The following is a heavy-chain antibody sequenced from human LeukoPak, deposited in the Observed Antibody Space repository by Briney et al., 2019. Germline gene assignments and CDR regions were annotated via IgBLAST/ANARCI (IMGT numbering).Heavy chain of an antibody. D-gene: IGHD6-13*01. CDR3: ARGGVGYGSSGYGYYGMDV. Sequence: SETLSLTCTVSGGSISSYYWSWIRQPPGKGLEWIGYIYYSGSTNYNPSLKSRVTISVDTSKNQFSLKLSSVTAADTAVYYCARGGVGYGSSGYGYYGMDVWGQGTTVTVSS. V-gene: IGHV4-59*01. CDR2: IYYSGST. J-gene: IGHJ6*02. CDR1: GGSISSYY.